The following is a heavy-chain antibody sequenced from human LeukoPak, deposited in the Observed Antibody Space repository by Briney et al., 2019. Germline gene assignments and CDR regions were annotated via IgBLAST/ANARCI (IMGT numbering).Heavy chain of an antibody. CDR2: INPNSGGT. CDR3: ARDGSSWYGGLYGMDV. Sequence: ASVKVSCKASGYTFTGYYMHWVRQAPGQGLEWMGWINPNSGGTNYAQKFQGRVTMPRDTSISTAYMELSRLRSDDTAVYYCARDGSSWYGGLYGMDVWGQGTTVTVSS. D-gene: IGHD6-13*01. V-gene: IGHV1-2*02. CDR1: GYTFTGYY. J-gene: IGHJ6*02.